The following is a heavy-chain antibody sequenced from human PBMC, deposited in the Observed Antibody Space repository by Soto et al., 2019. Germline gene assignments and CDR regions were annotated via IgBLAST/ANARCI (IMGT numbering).Heavy chain of an antibody. D-gene: IGHD2-21*02. J-gene: IGHJ4*02. CDR1: GGTFSSYT. CDR2: IIPILGIA. Sequence: QVQLVQSGAEVKKPGSSVKVSCKASGGTFSSYTISWVRQAPGQGLEWMGKIIPILGIANYAQKFQGRVTITADKSTSTAYMELSSLRYEDTAVYYCARVGGYCGGDCYLYYFDYWGQGNLVTVSS. CDR3: ARVGGYCGGDCYLYYFDY. V-gene: IGHV1-69*02.